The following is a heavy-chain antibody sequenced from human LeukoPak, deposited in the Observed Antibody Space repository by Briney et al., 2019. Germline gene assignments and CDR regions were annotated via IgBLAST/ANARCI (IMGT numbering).Heavy chain of an antibody. V-gene: IGHV4-59*01. Sequence: SETLSLTCTVSGGSISSYYWSWIRQPPGKGLEWIGYIYYSGSTNYNPSLKSRVTISVDTSKNQFSLKLSSVTAADTAVYYCAREGYDYDSSGLSDRYYFDYWGQGTLVTVSS. J-gene: IGHJ4*02. CDR1: GGSISSYY. CDR2: IYYSGST. CDR3: AREGYDYDSSGLSDRYYFDY. D-gene: IGHD3-22*01.